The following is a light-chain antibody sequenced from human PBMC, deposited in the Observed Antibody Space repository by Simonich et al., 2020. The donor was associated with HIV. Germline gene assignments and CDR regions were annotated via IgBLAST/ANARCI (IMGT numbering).Light chain of an antibody. V-gene: IGKV3-11*01. J-gene: IGKJ4*01. CDR3: QQRSNWPPLT. CDR1: QSVSSY. CDR2: DAS. Sequence: EIVLTQSPATLSLSPGERATLSCRASQSVSSYLAWYQQKPGQAPRLLIYDASNRATGIPAMFSGSGSGTDFTLTISSLEPEDFAVYYCQQRSNWPPLTFGGGTKVEI.